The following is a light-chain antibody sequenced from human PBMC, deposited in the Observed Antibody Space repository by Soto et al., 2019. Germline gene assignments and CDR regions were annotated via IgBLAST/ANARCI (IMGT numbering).Light chain of an antibody. Sequence: EIVLTQSPATLSVSPGESATLSCRDSQSLSNNLAWYQQKPGQAPRLLIYAASTRASGLPASFSGSRSGTEFTLTISGLQSEDFAVYYCQLHNDWPMYTFGEGTKLEMK. CDR1: QSLSNN. CDR3: QLHNDWPMYT. J-gene: IGKJ2*01. CDR2: AAS. V-gene: IGKV3-15*01.